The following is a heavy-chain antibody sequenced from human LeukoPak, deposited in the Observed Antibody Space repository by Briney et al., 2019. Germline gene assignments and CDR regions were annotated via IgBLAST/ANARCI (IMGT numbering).Heavy chain of an antibody. V-gene: IGHV3-30-3*01. Sequence: PGGSLRLSCAASGFTFGSYAMHWVRQAPGKGLEWVAVISYDGSNKYYADSVKGRFTISRDNSKNTLYLQMNSLRAEDTAVYYCARETYDYVWGSYREVRGVDYWGQGTLVTVSS. CDR3: ARETYDYVWGSYREVRGVDY. D-gene: IGHD3-16*02. CDR2: ISYDGSNK. CDR1: GFTFGSYA. J-gene: IGHJ4*02.